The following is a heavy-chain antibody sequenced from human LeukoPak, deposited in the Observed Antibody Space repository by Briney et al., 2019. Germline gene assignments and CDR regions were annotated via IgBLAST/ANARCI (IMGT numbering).Heavy chain of an antibody. J-gene: IGHJ6*02. Sequence: GGSLRLSCAASGFTFSSFAMHWVRQAPGKGLEWVASINHNGNVNYYVDSVKGRFTISRDNAKNSLYLQMSNLRAEDTAVYFCARGGGLDVWGQGATVTVSS. CDR1: GFTFSSFA. V-gene: IGHV3-7*03. D-gene: IGHD3-16*01. CDR3: ARGGGLDV. CDR2: INHNGNVN.